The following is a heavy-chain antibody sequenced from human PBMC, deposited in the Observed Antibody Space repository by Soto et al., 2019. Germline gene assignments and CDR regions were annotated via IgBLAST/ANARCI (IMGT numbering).Heavy chain of an antibody. D-gene: IGHD1-26*01. V-gene: IGHV3-30-3*01. CDR2: ISYDGNTQ. Sequence: QVQLVESGGGVVQPGGSLRLSCAASGFIFSNYAMQWVRQAPGKGLEWMAAISYDGNTQYYADSVRGRFTISRDNSKNTVYVQMISLRAEETAVYYCARDRKGDNKLDYWGPGTLVTVSS. CDR1: GFIFSNYA. J-gene: IGHJ4*02. CDR3: ARDRKGDNKLDY.